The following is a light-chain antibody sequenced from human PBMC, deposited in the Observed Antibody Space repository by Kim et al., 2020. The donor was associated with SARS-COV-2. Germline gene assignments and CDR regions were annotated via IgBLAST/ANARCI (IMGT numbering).Light chain of an antibody. J-gene: IGKJ1*01. V-gene: IGKV1-8*01. Sequence: AIRITQSPSSLSASTGDRVIITCRASQGISSYLAWYQQKPGKAPKLLLYAASTLQSGVPSRFSGSGSGTDFTLTISCLQSEDFATYYCQQYYTYPRTFGQGTKVEIK. CDR3: QQYYTYPRT. CDR1: QGISSY. CDR2: AAS.